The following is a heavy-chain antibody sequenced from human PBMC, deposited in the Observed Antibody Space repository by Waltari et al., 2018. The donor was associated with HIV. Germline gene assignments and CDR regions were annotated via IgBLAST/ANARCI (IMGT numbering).Heavy chain of an antibody. Sequence: QVQLQESGPGLVKPSETLSLTCTVSGGSISSYYWSWIRQPPGKGLEWIGYIYYSGSTNYNPSLKSRVTISVDTSKNQFSRKLSSVTAADTAVYYCARDEPGQQLVLRYWGQGTLVTVSS. CDR3: ARDEPGQQLVLRY. V-gene: IGHV4-59*01. CDR2: IYYSGST. D-gene: IGHD6-13*01. CDR1: GGSISSYY. J-gene: IGHJ4*02.